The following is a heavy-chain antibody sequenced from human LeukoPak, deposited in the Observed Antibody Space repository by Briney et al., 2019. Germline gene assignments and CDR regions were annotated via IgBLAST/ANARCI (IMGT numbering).Heavy chain of an antibody. J-gene: IGHJ3*02. V-gene: IGHV4-30-4*08. CDR3: ASDWILPRAFDI. CDR2: IYYSGST. D-gene: IGHD5-18*01. Sequence: PSQTLSLTCTVSGGSISSGDYYWSWIRQPPGKGLEWIGYIYYSGSTYYNPSLKSRVTISVDTSKNQFSLKLSSVTAADTAVYYCASDWILPRAFDIWGQGTMVTVSS. CDR1: GGSISSGDYY.